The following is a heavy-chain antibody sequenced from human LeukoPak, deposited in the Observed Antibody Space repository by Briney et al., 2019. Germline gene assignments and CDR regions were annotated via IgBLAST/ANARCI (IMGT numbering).Heavy chain of an antibody. D-gene: IGHD1-26*01. CDR3: AKEGDYYYYYMDV. Sequence: GGSLRLSCAASGFTFSSYGMHWVRQVPGKGLEWVAFIRYDGSNKYYADSVKGRFTISRDNSKNTLYLQMNSLRAEDTAVYYCAKEGDYYYYYMDVWGKGTTVTVSS. CDR2: IRYDGSNK. CDR1: GFTFSSYG. J-gene: IGHJ6*03. V-gene: IGHV3-30*02.